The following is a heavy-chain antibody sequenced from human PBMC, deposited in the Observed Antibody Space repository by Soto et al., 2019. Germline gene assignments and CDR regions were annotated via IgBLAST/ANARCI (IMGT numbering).Heavy chain of an antibody. D-gene: IGHD6-13*01. CDR3: ERGIAAAAARGMDV. V-gene: IGHV1-2*04. CDR2: INPNSGGT. Sequence: QVQLVQSGAEVKKPGASVKVSCKASGYTFTGYYMHWVRQAPGQGLEWMGWINPNSGGTNYAQKFQGWVTMPRDTSISPAYVELSRLRSDDTAVYYCERGIAAAAARGMDVWGQGTTVTVSS. CDR1: GYTFTGYY. J-gene: IGHJ6*02.